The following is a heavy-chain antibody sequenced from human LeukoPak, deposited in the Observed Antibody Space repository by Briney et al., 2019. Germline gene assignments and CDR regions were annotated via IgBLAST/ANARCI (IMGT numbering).Heavy chain of an antibody. CDR1: GGSISSGGYY. V-gene: IGHV4-61*08. Sequence: SETLSLTCTVSGGSISSGGYYWSWIRQPPGKGLEWIGYIYYSGSTNYNPSLKSRVTISVDTSKNQFSLKLSSVTAADTAVYYCASASYGDYRTFQHWGQGTLVTVSS. CDR3: ASASYGDYRTFQH. J-gene: IGHJ1*01. CDR2: IYYSGST. D-gene: IGHD4-17*01.